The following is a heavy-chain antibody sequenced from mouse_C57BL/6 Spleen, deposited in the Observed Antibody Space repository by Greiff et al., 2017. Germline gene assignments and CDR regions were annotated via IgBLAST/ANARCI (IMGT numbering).Heavy chain of an antibody. D-gene: IGHD2-5*01. CDR3: AIESAYYSNNY. Sequence: QVQLQQPGAELVKPGASVKVSCKASGYTFTSYWMHWVKQRPGQGLEWIGRIHPSGSDTNYNQKFKGKATLTVDKSSSTAYMQLSSLTSEDSAVYYCAIESAYYSNNYWGQGTTLTVSS. CDR2: IHPSGSDT. J-gene: IGHJ2*01. CDR1: GYTFTSYW. V-gene: IGHV1-74*01.